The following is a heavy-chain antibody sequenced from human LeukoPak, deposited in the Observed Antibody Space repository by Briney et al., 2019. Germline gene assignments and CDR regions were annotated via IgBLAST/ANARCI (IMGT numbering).Heavy chain of an antibody. CDR3: ARVSNYYDSSGYRDY. D-gene: IGHD3-22*01. V-gene: IGHV4-34*01. Sequence: SETLSLSCAVYGGSFSGYYWSWIRQPPGKGLEWIGSIYHSGSTYYNPSLKSRVTISVDTSKNQFSLKLSSVTAADTAVYYCARVSNYYDSSGYRDYWGQGTLVTVSS. CDR2: IYHSGST. J-gene: IGHJ4*02. CDR1: GGSFSGYY.